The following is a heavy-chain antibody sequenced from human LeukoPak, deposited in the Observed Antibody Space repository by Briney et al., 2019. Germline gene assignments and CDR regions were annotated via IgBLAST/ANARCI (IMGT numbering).Heavy chain of an antibody. D-gene: IGHD1-26*01. CDR2: TYYRSKWYY. CDR3: ARAPVGGSTIFDY. CDR1: GDIVSSNSAA. J-gene: IGHJ4*02. Sequence: SQTLSLTCAISGDIVSSNSAAWNWIRQSPSRGLEWLGRTYYRSKWYYDYAVAVKSRISINPDTSKNQFSLQLSSVTPEDTAVYYCARAPVGGSTIFDYGGRGPLVTVSS. V-gene: IGHV6-1*01.